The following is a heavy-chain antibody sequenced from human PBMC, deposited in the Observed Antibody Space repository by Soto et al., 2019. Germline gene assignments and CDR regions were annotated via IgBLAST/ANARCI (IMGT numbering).Heavy chain of an antibody. CDR1: GFTFRSYG. Sequence: PGGSLRLSXAASGFTFRSYGMSWVRQAPGKGLEWVSGISSSSGSTYYADSVKGRFVISRDNSKNTLYLQINSLRVEDTAVYYCAKIPTSTKPYYFDYWGQGTLVTVSS. CDR2: ISSSSGST. D-gene: IGHD2-2*01. J-gene: IGHJ4*02. CDR3: AKIPTSTKPYYFDY. V-gene: IGHV3-23*01.